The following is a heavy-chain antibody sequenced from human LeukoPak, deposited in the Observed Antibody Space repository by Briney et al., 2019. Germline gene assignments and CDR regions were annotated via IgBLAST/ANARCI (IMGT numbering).Heavy chain of an antibody. CDR3: AREDDYGGNSLFDY. V-gene: IGHV3-33*08. D-gene: IGHD4-23*01. CDR2: IWYDGSNK. CDR1: GFTFSSYW. Sequence: GGSLRLSCAASGFTFSSYWMSWVRQAPGKGLEWVAVIWYDGSNKYYADSVKGRFTISRDNSKNTLYLQMNSLRAEDTAVYYCAREDDYGGNSLFDYWGQGTLVTVSS. J-gene: IGHJ4*02.